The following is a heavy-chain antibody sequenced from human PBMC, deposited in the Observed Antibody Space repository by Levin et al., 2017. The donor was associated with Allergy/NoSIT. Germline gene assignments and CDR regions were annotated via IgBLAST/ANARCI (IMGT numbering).Heavy chain of an antibody. Sequence: GGSLRLSCAASGFTFSSYGMHWVRQAPGKGLEWVAVISYDGSNKYYADSVKGRFTISRDNSKNTLYLQMNSLRAEDTAVYYCAKDTVVPAAPIDYWGQGTLVTVSS. J-gene: IGHJ4*02. CDR1: GFTFSSYG. V-gene: IGHV3-30*18. CDR3: AKDTVVPAAPIDY. CDR2: ISYDGSNK. D-gene: IGHD2-2*01.